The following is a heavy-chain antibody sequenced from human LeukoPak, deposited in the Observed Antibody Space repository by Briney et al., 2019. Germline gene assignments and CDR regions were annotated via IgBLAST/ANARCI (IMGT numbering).Heavy chain of an antibody. CDR3: ARAATTVIDYYFDY. CDR1: GRTFSSYA. Sequence: ASVKVSCKASGRTFSSYAISWVRQAPAQGLEWMGGIIPIFGTANYAQKFQGRVTITADKSTSTAYMELSSLRSEDTAVYYCARAATTVIDYYFDYWGQGTLVTVSS. V-gene: IGHV1-69*06. CDR2: IIPIFGTA. J-gene: IGHJ4*02. D-gene: IGHD4-17*01.